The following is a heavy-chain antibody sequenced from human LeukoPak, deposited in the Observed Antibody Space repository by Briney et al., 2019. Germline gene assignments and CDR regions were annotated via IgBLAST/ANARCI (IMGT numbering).Heavy chain of an antibody. CDR1: GFIFSSYA. D-gene: IGHD1-26*01. CDR2: ITSSGNTT. CDR3: AHLVGTTPFDY. J-gene: IGHJ4*02. Sequence: HPGGSLRLSCAASGFIFSSYAMSWVRQAPGKGLEWVSTITSSGNTTYYADSVKGRFTISRDNSQNTLFLQMNSLRVEDTAVYYCAHLVGTTPFDYWGQGTLVTVSS. V-gene: IGHV3-23*01.